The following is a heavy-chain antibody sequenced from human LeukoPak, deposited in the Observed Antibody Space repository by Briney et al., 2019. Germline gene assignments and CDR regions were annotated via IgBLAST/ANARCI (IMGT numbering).Heavy chain of an antibody. CDR1: GGSFSGYY. CDR3: ARGAVLSSSWYRGWFDP. Sequence: SETLSLTCAVYGGSFSGYYWSWIRQPPGKGLEWIGEINHSGSTNYNPSLKSRVTISVDTSKNQFSLKLSSVTAADTAAYYCARGAVLSSSWYRGWFDPWGQGTLVTVSS. J-gene: IGHJ5*02. D-gene: IGHD6-13*01. V-gene: IGHV4-34*01. CDR2: INHSGST.